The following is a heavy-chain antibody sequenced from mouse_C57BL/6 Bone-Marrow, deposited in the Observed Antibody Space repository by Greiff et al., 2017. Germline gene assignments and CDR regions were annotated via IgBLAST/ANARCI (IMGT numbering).Heavy chain of an antibody. CDR1: GYTFTSYW. CDR2: IYPGSGST. Sequence: QVQLKQPGAELVKPGASVKMSCKASGYTFTSYWITWVKQRPGQGLEWIGDIYPGSGSTNYNEKFKSKATLTVDTSSSTAYMQLSSLTSEDSAVYYCARSGDDYDYAIDCWGQGTSVTVSS. D-gene: IGHD2-4*01. V-gene: IGHV1-55*01. J-gene: IGHJ4*01. CDR3: ARSGDDYDYAIDC.